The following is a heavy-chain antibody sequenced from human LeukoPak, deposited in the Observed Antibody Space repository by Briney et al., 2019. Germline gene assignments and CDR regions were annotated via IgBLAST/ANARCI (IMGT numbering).Heavy chain of an antibody. V-gene: IGHV4-34*01. CDR1: GGSFSGYY. Sequence: PSETLSLTCAVYGGSFSGYYWTWIRQTPGKGLEWIGEINHSGSTNYKSSLKSRVTISVDTSKNQVSLQLNSVTPDDTAVYFCARVIQLGRGFDYWGQGTLVTVSS. CDR3: ARVIQLGRGFDY. D-gene: IGHD1-1*01. CDR2: INHSGST. J-gene: IGHJ4*02.